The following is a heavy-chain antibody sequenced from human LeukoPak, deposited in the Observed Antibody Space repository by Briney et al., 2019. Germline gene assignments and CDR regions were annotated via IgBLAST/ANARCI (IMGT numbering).Heavy chain of an antibody. CDR1: GFTFSDYY. J-gene: IGHJ4*02. CDR3: ARDQEQLWLMAPFGY. D-gene: IGHD5-18*01. CDR2: ISSSGSTI. Sequence: GGSLRLSCAASGFTFSDYYMSWIRQAPGKGLEWVSYISSSGSTIYYADSVKGRFTISRDNAKNSLYLQMNSLRAEDTAVYYCARDQEQLWLMAPFGYWGQGTLVTVSS. V-gene: IGHV3-11*01.